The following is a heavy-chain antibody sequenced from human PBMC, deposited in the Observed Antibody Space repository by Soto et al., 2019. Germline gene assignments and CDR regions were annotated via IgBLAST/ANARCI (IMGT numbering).Heavy chain of an antibody. CDR2: ISSSSSYI. CDR3: ARDVHYDILTGYYVKSWFDP. Sequence: EVQLVESGGGLVKPGGSLRLSCAASGFTFSSYSMNLVRQAPGKGLEWVSSISSSSSYIYYADSVKGRLTISRDNAKNSLYLQMNSLRAEDTAVYYCARDVHYDILTGYYVKSWFDPWGQRTLVTVSS. CDR1: GFTFSSYS. J-gene: IGHJ5*02. D-gene: IGHD3-9*01. V-gene: IGHV3-21*01.